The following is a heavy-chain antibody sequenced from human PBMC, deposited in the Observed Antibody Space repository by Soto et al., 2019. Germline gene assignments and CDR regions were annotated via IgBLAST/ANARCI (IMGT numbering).Heavy chain of an antibody. J-gene: IGHJ6*02. CDR2: IIPIFGTA. CDR1: GGTFSSYA. Sequence: SVKISCKASGGTFSSYAISWVRQAPGQGLEWMGGIIPIFGTANYAQKFQGRVTITADESTSTAYMELSSLRSEDTAVYYCASGPVGMLVDTAMRDYYYGMDVWGQGTTVTVSS. V-gene: IGHV1-69*13. CDR3: ASGPVGMLVDTAMRDYYYGMDV. D-gene: IGHD5-18*01.